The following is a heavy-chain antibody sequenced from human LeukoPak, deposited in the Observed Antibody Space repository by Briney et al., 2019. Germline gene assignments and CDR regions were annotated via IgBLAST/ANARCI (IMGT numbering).Heavy chain of an antibody. J-gene: IGHJ4*02. CDR1: GFTFSSYT. CDR2: ISSGSTYI. CDR3: ARNWNDGCDY. D-gene: IGHD1-1*01. Sequence: GGSLRLSCAASGFTFSSYTMNWVCQAPGKGLEWVSSISSGSTYIYYADSVKGRFTISRDNAKNSLSLQMNSLRAEDTAVYYCARNWNDGCDYWGQGALVTVSS. V-gene: IGHV3-21*01.